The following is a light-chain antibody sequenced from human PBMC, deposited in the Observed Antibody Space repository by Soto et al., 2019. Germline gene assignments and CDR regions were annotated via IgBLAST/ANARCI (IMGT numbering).Light chain of an antibody. CDR1: NSNIGTNS. Sequence: QSALTQPASASGTPGQRVSIGCSGSNSNIGTNSVHWYQQLLGMAPQPLIYKNNQRPSGVPDRFAGSKSGTSASLAISGLRSEDEAHYFCASGDVGLRAVVFGGGTKVTVL. CDR3: ASGDVGLRAVV. J-gene: IGLJ3*02. V-gene: IGLV1-47*01. CDR2: KNN.